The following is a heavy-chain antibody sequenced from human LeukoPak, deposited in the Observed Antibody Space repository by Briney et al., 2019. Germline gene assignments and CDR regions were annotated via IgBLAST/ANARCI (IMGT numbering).Heavy chain of an antibody. J-gene: IGHJ5*02. D-gene: IGHD2-15*01. V-gene: IGHV7-4-1*02. CDR2: INTNTGNP. CDR1: GYTFTSYA. Sequence: ASVKVSCKASGYTFTSYAMNWVRQAPGQGLEWMGWINTNTGNPTYAQGFTGRFVFSLDTSVSTAYLQISSLKAEDTAVYYYARDLEGYCSGGSCYTNWFDPWGQGTLVTVSS. CDR3: ARDLEGYCSGGSCYTNWFDP.